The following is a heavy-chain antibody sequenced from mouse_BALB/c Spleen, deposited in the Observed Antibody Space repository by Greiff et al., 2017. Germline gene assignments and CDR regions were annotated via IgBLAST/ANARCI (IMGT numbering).Heavy chain of an antibody. CDR2: INPSSGYT. CDR1: GYTFTSYT. CDR3: ARGETEDYFDY. Sequence: VQLQESGAELARPGASVKMSCKASGYTFTSYTMHWVKQRPGQGLEWIGYINPSSGYTNYNQKFKDKATLTADKSSSTAYMQLSSLTSEDSAVYYCARGETEDYFDYWGQGTTLTVSS. V-gene: IGHV1-4*01. J-gene: IGHJ2*01.